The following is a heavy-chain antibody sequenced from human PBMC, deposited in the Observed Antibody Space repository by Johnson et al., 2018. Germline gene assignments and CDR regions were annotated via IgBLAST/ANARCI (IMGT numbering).Heavy chain of an antibody. D-gene: IGHD1-26*01. Sequence: VQLVESGGGLVKPGGSLRLSCAASEFTFSDYYMSWIRQAPGKGLEWVSSISASGGSIYYADSVKGRFTITRDNSKNTLYLQMNSLRAEDTAVYYCAKGKWELSPIECDIWGQGTMVTVSS. J-gene: IGHJ3*02. CDR3: AKGKWELSPIECDI. CDR1: EFTFSDYY. V-gene: IGHV3-23*04. CDR2: ISASGGSI.